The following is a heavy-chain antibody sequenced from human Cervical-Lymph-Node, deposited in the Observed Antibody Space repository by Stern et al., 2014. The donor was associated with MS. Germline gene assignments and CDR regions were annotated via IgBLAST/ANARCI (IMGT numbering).Heavy chain of an antibody. J-gene: IGHJ4*02. Sequence: VQLVESGGGLVKPGGSLRLSCAASGFTFSDYYMNWIRQAPGKGLEWVAYISSSGGTTYYADSVKGRFTISRDNPRNSLDLQMNSLRAEDTAVYYCARDPQRRDGYNFDYWGQGALVTVSS. CDR1: GFTFSDYY. D-gene: IGHD5-24*01. V-gene: IGHV3-11*01. CDR2: ISSSGGTT. CDR3: ARDPQRRDGYNFDY.